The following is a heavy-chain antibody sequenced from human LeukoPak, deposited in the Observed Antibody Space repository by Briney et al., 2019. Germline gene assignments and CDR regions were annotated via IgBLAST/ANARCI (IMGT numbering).Heavy chain of an antibody. D-gene: IGHD3-9*01. J-gene: IGHJ6*02. Sequence: SETLSLTCTVSGGSISSYYWSWIRQPPGKGLEWIGYIYYSGSTNYNPSLKSRVTISVDTSKNQFSLKLSSVTAADTAVYYCARDPTYYDILTGYTNYYGMDVWGQGTTVTVSS. CDR1: GGSISSYY. CDR2: IYYSGST. CDR3: ARDPTYYDILTGYTNYYGMDV. V-gene: IGHV4-59*12.